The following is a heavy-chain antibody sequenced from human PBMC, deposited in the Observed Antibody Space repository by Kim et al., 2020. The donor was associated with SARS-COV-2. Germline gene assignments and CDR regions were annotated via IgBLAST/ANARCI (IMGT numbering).Heavy chain of an antibody. CDR3: ARAIVVVPAAICGAFDI. D-gene: IGHD2-2*02. CDR1: GGSISSGGYY. CDR2: IYYSGST. Sequence: SETLSLTCTVSGGSISSGGYYWSWIRQHPGKGLEWIGYIYYSGSTYYTPSHKSRVTISVDTSKNQFSLKLSSVTAADAAVYYCARAIVVVPAAICGAFDIWGQGTMVTVSS. V-gene: IGHV4-31*03. J-gene: IGHJ3*02.